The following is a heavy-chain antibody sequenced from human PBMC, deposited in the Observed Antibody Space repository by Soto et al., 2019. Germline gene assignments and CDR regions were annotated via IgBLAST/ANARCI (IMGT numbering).Heavy chain of an antibody. CDR1: RDNFTSYW. D-gene: IGHD2-2*02. Sequence: ESLTSSCKGSRDNFTSYWSTLVRQMTGKGLEWMGRIDPTDSYTNYSPSFQGHVTISADMSINTAYLQWSSLKASDTAMYYCAATHPLYTTSRGGSYGMDVWGQGTMVTVSS. J-gene: IGHJ6*02. CDR2: IDPTDSYT. CDR3: AATHPLYTTSRGGSYGMDV. V-gene: IGHV5-10-1*01.